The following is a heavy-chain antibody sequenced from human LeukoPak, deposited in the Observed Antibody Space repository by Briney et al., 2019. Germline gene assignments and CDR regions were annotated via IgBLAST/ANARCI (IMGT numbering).Heavy chain of an antibody. Sequence: GGSLRLSCAASGFTFSSSAMSWVRQAPGKGLEWVSGTSGSGGSTYYADSVKGQFTVSRDNSKNTLYLQMNSLRAEDTAVYYCAKDGAAAGIDFDYWGQGTLVTVSS. J-gene: IGHJ4*02. CDR2: TSGSGGST. D-gene: IGHD6-13*01. CDR3: AKDGAAAGIDFDY. CDR1: GFTFSSSA. V-gene: IGHV3-23*01.